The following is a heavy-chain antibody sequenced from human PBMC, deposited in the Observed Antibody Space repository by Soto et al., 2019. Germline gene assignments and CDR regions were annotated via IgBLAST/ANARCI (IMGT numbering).Heavy chain of an antibody. CDR3: ARAIEDIVVVPAAINAEYYYYYGMDV. Sequence: QVQLVQSGAEVKKPGASVKVSCKASGYTFTSYYMHWVRQAPGQGLEWMGIINLSVGRTRYAQKFQGRFTMTMDTSTSTVYLELSSLRSEDTAVYYCARAIEDIVVVPAAINAEYYYYYGMDVWGQGTTVTVSS. CDR2: INLSVGRT. V-gene: IGHV1-46*01. J-gene: IGHJ6*02. D-gene: IGHD2-2*01. CDR1: GYTFTSYY.